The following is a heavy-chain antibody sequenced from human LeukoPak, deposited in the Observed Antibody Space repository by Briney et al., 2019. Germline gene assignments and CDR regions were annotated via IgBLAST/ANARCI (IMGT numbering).Heavy chain of an antibody. D-gene: IGHD3-22*01. CDR3: AREGYYYDSRGYYTHDY. V-gene: IGHV4-61*02. J-gene: IGHJ4*02. CDR2: IHTSGST. CDR1: NGSISSDTYF. Sequence: PSQTLSLTCTVSNGSISSDTYFWSWIRQPAGKGLEWIGRIHTSGSTNYNPSLKSRVTMSVDTSKNQFSLKLSSVTAADTAVYYCAREGYYYDSRGYYTHDYWGQGTLVTVSS.